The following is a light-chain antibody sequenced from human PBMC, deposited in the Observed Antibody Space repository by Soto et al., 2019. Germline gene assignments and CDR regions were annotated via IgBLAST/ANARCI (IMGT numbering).Light chain of an antibody. J-gene: IGKJ2*01. CDR2: DAS. Sequence: EIVLTQSPVTLSLSPGERATLSCRASQTVSSYLAWYQQKPGQAPRLLIYDASNRAAGIPARFSGSGSGTDFTLPISSLEPEDFAVYYCQQRNNWPRYTFGQGTKLEIK. CDR3: QQRNNWPRYT. CDR1: QTVSSY. V-gene: IGKV3-11*01.